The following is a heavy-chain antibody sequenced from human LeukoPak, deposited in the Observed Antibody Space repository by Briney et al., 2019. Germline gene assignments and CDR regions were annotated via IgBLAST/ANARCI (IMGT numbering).Heavy chain of an antibody. CDR1: GILFSDAW. Sequence: GGSLRLSCAVSGILFSDAWMSWVRQAPGQGLEWVGRMKSKGGGGTTDYAAPVKGRFTISRDDSRNTLYLQMDSLQIEDTAVYYCTWMSTFFTVDFWGQGTRVTVPS. J-gene: IGHJ4*02. CDR2: MKSKGGGGTT. V-gene: IGHV3-15*01. CDR3: TWMSTFFTVDF. D-gene: IGHD5/OR15-5a*01.